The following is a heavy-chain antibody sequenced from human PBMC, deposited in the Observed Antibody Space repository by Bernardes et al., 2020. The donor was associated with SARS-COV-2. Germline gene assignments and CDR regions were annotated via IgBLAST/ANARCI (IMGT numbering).Heavy chain of an antibody. CDR2: IKRDGSET. CDR1: GFDFSDYW. CDR3: VRSAGMDV. J-gene: IGHJ6*02. Sequence: GGSLRLSCAGSGFDFSDYWMTWVRQAQGKGLEWVANIKRDGSETYYVDSVKGRFTISRDNAKNLVFLQMNSLRAEDTAVFYCVRSAGMDVWGQGTMVTVSS. V-gene: IGHV3-7*03.